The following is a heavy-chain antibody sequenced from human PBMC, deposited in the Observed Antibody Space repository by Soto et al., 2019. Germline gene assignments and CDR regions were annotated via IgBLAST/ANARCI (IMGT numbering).Heavy chain of an antibody. CDR1: GGSFSGYY. CDR2: INHSGNT. CDR3: ASQGLSYFDWSPTPIYYMDV. J-gene: IGHJ6*03. V-gene: IGHV4-34*01. D-gene: IGHD3-9*01. Sequence: SETLSLTCAVYGGSFSGYYWSWIRQPPGKGLEWIGEINHSGNTNYNPSLKSRVTISVDKSKNQFSLKLSSVTAADTAVYYCASQGLSYFDWSPTPIYYMDVWGKGTTVTVSS.